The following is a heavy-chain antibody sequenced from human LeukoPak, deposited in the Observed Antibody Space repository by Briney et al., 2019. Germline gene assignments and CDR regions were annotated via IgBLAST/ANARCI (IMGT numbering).Heavy chain of an antibody. Sequence: PGGSLRLSCAASGFTFSSYGMHWVRQVPGKGLVWVSRIGTDGSRTTYADYVQGRFTISRDNAKNTLYLQMNSLRAEDTAVYYCARDKYGDNSNAFDIWGQGTLVTVSS. CDR1: GFTFSSYG. CDR2: IGTDGSRT. D-gene: IGHD4-23*01. CDR3: ARDKYGDNSNAFDI. J-gene: IGHJ3*02. V-gene: IGHV3-74*01.